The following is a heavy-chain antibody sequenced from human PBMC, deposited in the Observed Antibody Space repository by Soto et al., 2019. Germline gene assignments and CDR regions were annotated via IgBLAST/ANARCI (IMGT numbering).Heavy chain of an antibody. J-gene: IGHJ4*02. CDR1: GGTFSSYA. Sequence: ASVKVSCKASGGTFSSYAISWVRQAPGQGLEWMGGIIPIFGTANYAQKFQGRVTITADKSTSTAYMELSSLRSEDTAVYYCARVGADYDSSGYYLHFDYWGQGTLVTVSS. D-gene: IGHD3-22*01. CDR3: ARVGADYDSSGYYLHFDY. V-gene: IGHV1-69*06. CDR2: IIPIFGTA.